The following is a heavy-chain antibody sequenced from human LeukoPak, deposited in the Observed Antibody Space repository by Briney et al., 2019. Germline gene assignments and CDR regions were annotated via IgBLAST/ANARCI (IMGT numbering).Heavy chain of an antibody. CDR2: IYPGDSDT. CDR1: GFTFSSYA. Sequence: PGGSLRLSCAASGFTFSSYAMSWVRQMPGKGLEWMGIIYPGDSDTRYSPSFQGQVTISADKSISTAYLQWSSLKASDTAMYYCASSSGYSSGWSDYYYYYGMDVWGQGTTVTVSS. V-gene: IGHV5-51*01. J-gene: IGHJ6*02. D-gene: IGHD6-19*01. CDR3: ASSSGYSSGWSDYYYYYGMDV.